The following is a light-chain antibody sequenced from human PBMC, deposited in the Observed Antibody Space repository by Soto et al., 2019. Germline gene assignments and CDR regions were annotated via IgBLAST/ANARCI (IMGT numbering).Light chain of an antibody. Sequence: DIQMTQSPSTLSASVGDRVTITCRASQSISSWLAWYQQKPGKAPKLLIYDASSLESGVPSRFSGSGSVTELTLTISSLQPDDFATDYCQQYNSYSPETFGHGTKVEIK. CDR2: DAS. J-gene: IGKJ1*01. V-gene: IGKV1-5*01. CDR1: QSISSW. CDR3: QQYNSYSPET.